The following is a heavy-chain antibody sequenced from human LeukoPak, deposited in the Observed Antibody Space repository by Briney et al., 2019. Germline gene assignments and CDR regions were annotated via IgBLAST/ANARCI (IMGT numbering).Heavy chain of an antibody. CDR1: GYTFTSYG. D-gene: IGHD6-6*01. CDR3: ARVSGSSREGNWFDP. Sequence: GASVKVSCKASGYTFTSYGISWVRQAPGQGLEWMGWMNPNSGNTGYAQKFQGRVTITRNTSISTAYMELSSLRSEDTAVYYCARVSGSSREGNWFDPWGQGTLVTVSS. CDR2: MNPNSGNT. J-gene: IGHJ5*02. V-gene: IGHV1-8*03.